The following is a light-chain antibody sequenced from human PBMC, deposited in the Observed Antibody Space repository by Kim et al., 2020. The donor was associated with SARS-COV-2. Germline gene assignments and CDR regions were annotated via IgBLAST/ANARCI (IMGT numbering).Light chain of an antibody. V-gene: IGKV3-20*01. J-gene: IGKJ4*01. CDR1: QSVSSSY. CDR3: QQYGNSPPS. Sequence: DIVLTQSPGTLSLSPGERATLSCRASQSVSSSYLAWYQQKPGQAPRLLISGASSRSTGIPDRFSGSGSGTDFTLTITRLEPEDFAVYYCQQYGNSPPSFGGGTKVDIK. CDR2: GAS.